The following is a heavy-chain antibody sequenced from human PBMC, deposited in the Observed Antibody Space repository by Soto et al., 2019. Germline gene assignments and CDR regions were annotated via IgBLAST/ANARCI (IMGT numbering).Heavy chain of an antibody. J-gene: IGHJ2*01. CDR2: VYSGGSG. V-gene: IGHV3-53*02. CDR3: ARGWGWHFDL. D-gene: IGHD7-27*01. Sequence: EVQLVETGGGLMQPGGSLRLSCAASGFSVSSNYMSWVRQAPGKGLQWLSVVYSGGSGNYADSVKGRCTSSRDNSKNTVYLQLNSLRVEDTAVYYCARGWGWHFDLWGRGTLVTVSS. CDR1: GFSVSSNY.